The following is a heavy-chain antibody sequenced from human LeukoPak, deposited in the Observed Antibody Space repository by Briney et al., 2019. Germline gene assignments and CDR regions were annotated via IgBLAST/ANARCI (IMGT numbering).Heavy chain of an antibody. CDR2: MNPNSGNT. J-gene: IGHJ3*02. CDR1: GYTFTSCD. V-gene: IGHV1-8*01. D-gene: IGHD1-7*01. CDR3: ARARGYNWNYTEAFDI. Sequence: ASVKVSCKASGYTFTSCDINWVRQATGQGLEWMGWMNPNSGNTGYAQKFQGRVTMTRNTSISTAYMELSSLRSEDTAVYYCARARGYNWNYTEAFDIWGQGTMVTVSS.